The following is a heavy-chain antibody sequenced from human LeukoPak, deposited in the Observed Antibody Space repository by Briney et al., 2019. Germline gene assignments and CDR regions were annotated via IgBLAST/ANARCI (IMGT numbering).Heavy chain of an antibody. V-gene: IGHV4-59*01. CDR3: ARLRYYDSSGYSYFDY. J-gene: IGHJ4*02. CDR2: IYYSGST. CDR1: GGSITHYY. D-gene: IGHD3-22*01. Sequence: PSETLSLTCSVSGGSITHYYWSWIRQPPGKGLEWIGYIYYSGSTNYNPSLKSRVTISVDTSKNQFSLKLSSVTAADTAVYYCARLRYYDSSGYSYFDYWGQGTLVTVSS.